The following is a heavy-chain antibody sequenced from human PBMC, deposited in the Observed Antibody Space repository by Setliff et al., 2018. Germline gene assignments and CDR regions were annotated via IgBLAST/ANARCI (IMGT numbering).Heavy chain of an antibody. CDR3: ARPLGGDYAFDI. J-gene: IGHJ1*01. D-gene: IGHD4-17*01. CDR2: IYYTGST. V-gene: IGHV4-59*01. CDR1: GASISSYY. Sequence: SETLSLTCTVSGASISSYYWSWLRQSPGKGLEWIGDIYYTGSTNYNHSLNSRVTISIDTAKKKFSLRLSSVTAADTALYYCARPLGGDYAFDIWGQGTLVTVSS.